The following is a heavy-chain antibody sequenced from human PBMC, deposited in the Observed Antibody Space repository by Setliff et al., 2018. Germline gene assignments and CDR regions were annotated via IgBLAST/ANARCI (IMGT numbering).Heavy chain of an antibody. CDR1: GGSISTYY. D-gene: IGHD1-1*01. CDR3: AKGGGRYHSDS. V-gene: IGHV4-59*01. CDR2: VYYSGLT. J-gene: IGHJ4*02. Sequence: SETLSLTCTVSGGSISTYYWSWIRQPPGKGLEFIGYVYYSGLTNYDPSLKSRVTMSVDSSKNQFSLKLSSVTAADTAVYYCAKGGGRYHSDSWGQGILVTVSS.